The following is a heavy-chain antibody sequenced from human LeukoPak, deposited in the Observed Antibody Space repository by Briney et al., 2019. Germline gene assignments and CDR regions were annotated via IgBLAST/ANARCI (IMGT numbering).Heavy chain of an antibody. CDR1: GFTVSSNY. V-gene: IGHV3-66*01. Sequence: PGGSLRLSCAASGFTVSSNYMSWVRQAPGKGLEWVSVIYSGGSTYYADSVKGRFTISRDNSKNTLYLQMNSLRAEDTAVYYCAREIVVAGGYYFDYWGQGTLVTVSS. CDR2: IYSGGST. J-gene: IGHJ4*02. D-gene: IGHD3-22*01. CDR3: AREIVVAGGYYFDY.